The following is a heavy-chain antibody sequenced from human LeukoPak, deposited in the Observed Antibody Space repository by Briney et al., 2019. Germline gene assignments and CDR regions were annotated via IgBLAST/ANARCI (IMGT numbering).Heavy chain of an antibody. Sequence: GGSLRLSCAASGFTISNYWMSWVRQAPGKGLEWVANIKQDGSERYDVDSVKGRFTVSRDNAKNSLYLQMNSLRVDDTAVYYCARENTAVPGGDCWGQGTLVTVSS. CDR2: IKQDGSER. J-gene: IGHJ4*02. V-gene: IGHV3-7*01. CDR1: GFTISNYW. CDR3: ARENTAVPGGDC. D-gene: IGHD5-18*01.